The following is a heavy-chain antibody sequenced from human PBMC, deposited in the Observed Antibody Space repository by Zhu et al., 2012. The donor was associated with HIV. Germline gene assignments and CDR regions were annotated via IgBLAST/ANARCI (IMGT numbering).Heavy chain of an antibody. D-gene: IGHD3-22*01. J-gene: IGHJ6*03. Sequence: QVQLQESGPGLVKPSETLSLTCAVSAYSINSGYYWGWIRQPPGKGLEWIGSIYLSGSTYYNPSLKSRVTISVDTSKNQFSLRLTSVTAADTAIYYCARHSTLTSGNFYYYMTSGAKGTTVTVSS. V-gene: IGHV4-38-2*01. CDR2: IYLSGST. CDR1: AYSINSGYY. CDR3: ARHSTLTSGNFYYYMTS.